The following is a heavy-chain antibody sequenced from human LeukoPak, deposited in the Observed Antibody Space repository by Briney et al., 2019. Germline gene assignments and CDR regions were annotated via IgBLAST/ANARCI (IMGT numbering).Heavy chain of an antibody. CDR3: ARSPVEGDYPAN. CDR2: ISAYNGNT. J-gene: IGHJ4*02. Sequence: ASMKVSCKTSGYTLTSYGISWLRQAAGQGLKWMGWISAYNGNTNYAQKLQGRVTMTTDTSTSTAYMELRSLRSDDTAVYYCARSPVEGDYPANWGQGTLVTVSS. CDR1: GYTLTSYG. V-gene: IGHV1-18*04. D-gene: IGHD4-17*01.